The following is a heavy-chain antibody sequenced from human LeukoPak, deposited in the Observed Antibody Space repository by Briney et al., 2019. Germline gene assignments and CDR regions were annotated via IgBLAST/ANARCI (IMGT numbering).Heavy chain of an antibody. V-gene: IGHV4-39*01. D-gene: IGHD1-26*01. CDR3: AVGATAWFDP. J-gene: IGHJ5*02. CDR2: IYYSGST. Sequence: PSETLSLTCTVSGGSISSSSYYWGWIRQPPGKGLEWIGSIYYSGSTYYNPSLKSRVTISVDTSKNQFSLKLSPVTAADTAVYYCAVGATAWFDPWGQGTLVTVSS. CDR1: GGSISSSSYY.